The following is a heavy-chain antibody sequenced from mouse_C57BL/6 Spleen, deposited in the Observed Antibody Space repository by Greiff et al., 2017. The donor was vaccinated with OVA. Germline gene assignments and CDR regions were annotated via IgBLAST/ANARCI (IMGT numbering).Heavy chain of an antibody. J-gene: IGHJ1*03. D-gene: IGHD1-1*01. CDR1: GYTFTSYW. V-gene: IGHV1-55*01. CDR2: IYPGSGST. Sequence: QVQLQQPGAELVKPGASVKMSCKASGYTFTSYWITWVKQRPGQGLEWIGDIYPGSGSTNYNEKFKSKATLTVDTSSSTVYMQLSSLTSEDSAVYYCARGAGSHWYFDVWGTGTTVTVSS. CDR3: ARGAGSHWYFDV.